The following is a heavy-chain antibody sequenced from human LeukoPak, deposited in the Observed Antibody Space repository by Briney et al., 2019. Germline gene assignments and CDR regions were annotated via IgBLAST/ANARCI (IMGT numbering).Heavy chain of an antibody. V-gene: IGHV3-7*03. J-gene: IGHJ4*02. CDR2: INIDGSQR. CDR1: GFSFSTTR. Sequence: AGSMRLSCAASGFSFSTTRMTWVRQTPGKGLELVANINIDGSQRYHADSVEGRFTISRDNVKNTLYLQMSSLRVEDTAVYYCARDPGWGALDYWGQGALVIVSS. D-gene: IGHD3-16*01. CDR3: ARDPGWGALDY.